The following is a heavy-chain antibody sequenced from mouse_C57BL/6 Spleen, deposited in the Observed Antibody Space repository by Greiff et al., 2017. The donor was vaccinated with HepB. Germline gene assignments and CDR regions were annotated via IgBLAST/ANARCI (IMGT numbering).Heavy chain of an antibody. V-gene: IGHV1-42*01. CDR2: INPSTGGT. D-gene: IGHD2-1*01. CDR3: ALLLPGFAY. CDR1: GYSFTGYY. Sequence: EVQLQQSGPELVKPGASVKISCKASGYSFTGYYMNWVKQSPEKSLEWIGEINPSTGGTTYNQKFKAKATLTVDKSSSPAYMQLKSLTSEDSAVYYCALLLPGFAYWGQGTLVTVSA. J-gene: IGHJ3*01.